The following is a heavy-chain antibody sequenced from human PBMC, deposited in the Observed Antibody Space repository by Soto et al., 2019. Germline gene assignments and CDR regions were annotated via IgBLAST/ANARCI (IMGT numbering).Heavy chain of an antibody. J-gene: IGHJ4*01. CDR1: GGSISSGGSY. CDR2: IFYSDSF. CDR3: ARAPEPPPIFGVVRPYFFDF. Sequence: QVQLQESGPGLVKSSQTLSLTCTVSGGSISSGGSYWSWIRQRPGKGLEWIGYIFYSDSFYYTPSIKGRVVILADTSKYQFTLQLSSVADADTAVYYCARAPEPPPIFGVVRPYFFDFWGQGTLVTVSS. D-gene: IGHD3-3*01. V-gene: IGHV4-31*03.